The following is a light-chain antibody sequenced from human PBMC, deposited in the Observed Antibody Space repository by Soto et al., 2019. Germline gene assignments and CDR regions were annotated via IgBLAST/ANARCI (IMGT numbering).Light chain of an antibody. J-gene: IGKJ1*01. CDR2: DVS. V-gene: IGKV1-5*01. CDR1: QSLSNW. Sequence: DIQMTQSPSTLSGSVGDRVTITCRASQSLSNWLAWYQQKPGKAPKLLIFDVSSLESGVPSRFSGSGSGTEFTLTISSLQPDDFATYYCQQYSTYATFGQGTKVDIK. CDR3: QQYSTYAT.